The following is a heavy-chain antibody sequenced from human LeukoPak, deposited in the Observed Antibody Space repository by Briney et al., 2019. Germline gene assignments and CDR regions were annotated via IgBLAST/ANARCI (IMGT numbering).Heavy chain of an antibody. CDR3: ARNVLGIFDY. CDR2: IYYSGST. D-gene: IGHD7-27*01. Sequence: SETLSLTCTVSGGSISSSSYYWGWIRQPPGKGLEWIGSIYYSGSTSYNPSRKSRLSISIDTSTNPPSLKLISLPPAAPAVYYCARNVLGIFDYWGQGTLVTVSS. J-gene: IGHJ4*02. CDR1: GGSISSSSYY. V-gene: IGHV4-39*01.